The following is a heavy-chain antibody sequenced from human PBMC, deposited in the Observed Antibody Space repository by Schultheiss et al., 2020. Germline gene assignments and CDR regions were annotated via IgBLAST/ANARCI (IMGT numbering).Heavy chain of an antibody. CDR3: AKDLRMVYATERDY. CDR2: IWYDGSNK. D-gene: IGHD2-8*01. Sequence: GGSLRLSCAASGFTFSSYGMHWVRQAPGKGLEWVAVIWYDGSNKYYADSVKGRFTISRDNSKNTLYLQMNSLRAEDTAVYYCAKDLRMVYATERDYWGQGTLVTVSS. CDR1: GFTFSSYG. J-gene: IGHJ4*02. V-gene: IGHV3-30*02.